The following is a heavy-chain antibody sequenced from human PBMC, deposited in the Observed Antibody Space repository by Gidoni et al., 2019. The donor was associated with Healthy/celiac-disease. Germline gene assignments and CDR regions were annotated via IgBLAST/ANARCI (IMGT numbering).Heavy chain of an antibody. Sequence: QLQLQESGPGLVKPSETLSLTCTVSGGSISSSSYYWGWIRQPPGKGLEWIGSIYYSGSTYYNPSLKSRVTISVDTSKNQFSLKLSSVTAADTAVYYCARHDSPPDYGDYFDYWGQGTLVTVSS. CDR2: IYYSGST. CDR3: ARHDSPPDYGDYFDY. J-gene: IGHJ4*02. V-gene: IGHV4-39*01. D-gene: IGHD4-17*01. CDR1: GGSISSSSYY.